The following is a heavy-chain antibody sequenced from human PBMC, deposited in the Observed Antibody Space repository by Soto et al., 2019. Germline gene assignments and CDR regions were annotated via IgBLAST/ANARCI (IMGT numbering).Heavy chain of an antibody. CDR3: ARTIWFGESNYGMDV. Sequence: SVKVSCKASGGTFSSYAISWVLQAPGQGLEWMGGIIPIFGTANYAQKFQGRVTITADESTSTAYMELSSLRSEDTAVYYCARTIWFGESNYGMDVWGQGTTVTVSS. D-gene: IGHD3-10*01. V-gene: IGHV1-69*13. CDR2: IIPIFGTA. CDR1: GGTFSSYA. J-gene: IGHJ6*02.